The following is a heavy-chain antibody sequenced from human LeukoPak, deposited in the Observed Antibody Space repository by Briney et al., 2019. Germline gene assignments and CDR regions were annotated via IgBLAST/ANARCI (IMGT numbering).Heavy chain of an antibody. Sequence: GGSLRLSCAASGFTFSDYAMHWVRQAPGKGLEWVTIISYDGSNKYYADSVKGRFTISRDNAKNSLYLQMNSLRAEDTAVYYCARVRGWPDFDYWGQGTLVTVSS. V-gene: IGHV3-30-3*01. CDR1: GFTFSDYA. CDR3: ARVRGWPDFDY. J-gene: IGHJ4*02. CDR2: ISYDGSNK. D-gene: IGHD6-19*01.